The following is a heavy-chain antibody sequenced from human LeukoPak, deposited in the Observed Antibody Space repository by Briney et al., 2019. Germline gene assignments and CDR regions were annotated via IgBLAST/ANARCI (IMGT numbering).Heavy chain of an antibody. Sequence: PGGSLRLSCAASGFTFSSYSMNWVRQAPGKGLEWVSYISSSSSTIYYADSVKGRFTISRDNAKNSLYLQMNSLRAEDTAVYYCARRYYYDSSGYPHYYGMDVWGQGTTVTVSS. CDR2: ISSSSSTI. CDR1: GFTFSSYS. J-gene: IGHJ6*02. D-gene: IGHD3-22*01. CDR3: ARRYYYDSSGYPHYYGMDV. V-gene: IGHV3-48*04.